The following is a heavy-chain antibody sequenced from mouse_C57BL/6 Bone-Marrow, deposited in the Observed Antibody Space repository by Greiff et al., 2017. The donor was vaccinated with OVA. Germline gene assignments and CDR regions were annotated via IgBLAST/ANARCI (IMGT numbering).Heavy chain of an antibody. CDR3: ARGSPLYYFDY. V-gene: IGHV1-69*01. J-gene: IGHJ2*01. D-gene: IGHD3-1*01. Sequence: VQLQQPGAELVMPGASVKLSCKASGYTFTSYWMHWVKQRPGQGLEWIGEIDPSDSYTNYNQKFKGKSTLPVDKSSSTAYLQLSSLASEDSAVYYCARGSPLYYFDYWGQGTTLTVSS. CDR2: IDPSDSYT. CDR1: GYTFTSYW.